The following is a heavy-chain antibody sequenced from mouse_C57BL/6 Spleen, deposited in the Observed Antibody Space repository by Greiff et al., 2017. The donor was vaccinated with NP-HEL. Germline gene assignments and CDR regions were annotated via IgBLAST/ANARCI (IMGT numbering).Heavy chain of an antibody. J-gene: IGHJ1*03. CDR1: GYTFTDYE. Sequence: VQLVESGAELVRPGASVTLSCKASGYTFTDYEMHWVKQTPVHGLEWIGAIDPETGGTAYNQKFKGKAILTADKSSSTAYMELRSLTSEDSAVYYCTTVVATRYFDVWGTGTTVTVSS. CDR2: IDPETGGT. V-gene: IGHV1-15*01. CDR3: TTVVATRYFDV. D-gene: IGHD1-1*01.